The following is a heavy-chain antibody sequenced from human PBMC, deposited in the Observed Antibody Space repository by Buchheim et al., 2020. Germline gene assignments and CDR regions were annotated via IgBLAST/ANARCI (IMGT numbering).Heavy chain of an antibody. D-gene: IGHD3-3*01. V-gene: IGHV4-39*01. CDR3: AREGVVLNGMDV. CDR1: GGSISSSSYY. Sequence: QVQLQQWGAGLLKPSETLSLTCTVSGGSISSSSYYWGWIRQPPGKGLEWIGSIYYSGSTYYNPSLKSRVTISVDTSKNQFSLKLSSVTAADTAVYYCAREGVVLNGMDVWGQGTT. J-gene: IGHJ6*02. CDR2: IYYSGST.